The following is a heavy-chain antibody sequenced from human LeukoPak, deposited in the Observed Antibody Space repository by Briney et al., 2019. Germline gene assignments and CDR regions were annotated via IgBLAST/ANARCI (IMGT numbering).Heavy chain of an antibody. CDR3: TRMTTGHDY. V-gene: IGHV4-34*01. CDR1: GVSFDDYY. D-gene: IGHD4-17*01. Sequence: PSETLSLTCAVSGVSFDDYYWSWVRQTPGKGLEWIGEINHSGYTNDSPSLKSRVTLSIGTSRKQFSLNLRSVTVADAGIYYCTRMTTGHDYWGQGTLVTVSS. CDR2: INHSGYT. J-gene: IGHJ4*02.